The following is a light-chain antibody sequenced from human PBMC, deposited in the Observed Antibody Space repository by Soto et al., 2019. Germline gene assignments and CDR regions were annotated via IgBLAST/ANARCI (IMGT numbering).Light chain of an antibody. CDR2: GNS. V-gene: IGLV1-40*01. CDR3: QSYDHSLSGV. J-gene: IGLJ3*02. CDR1: SSSIGAGYD. Sequence: QSALTQPPSVSGAPGQRVTISCTGTSSSIGAGYDVHWYQQFPGTAPTLLIHGNSNRPSGVPDRFSGSKSGTSASLAINGLQAEDEADYYCQSYDHSLSGVFGGGTQLTVL.